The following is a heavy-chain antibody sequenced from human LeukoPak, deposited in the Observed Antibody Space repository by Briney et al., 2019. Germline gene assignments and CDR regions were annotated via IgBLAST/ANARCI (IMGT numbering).Heavy chain of an antibody. Sequence: GGSLRLSSSASGFTSCRYVMMWVRQAPGQGLEWVSCISSSSSFMYYTASVKGRFTISRENAKNSLYLQMNSLRAEDAAVYYWAREDYASGTPTIDNWGEGTLVTVSS. CDR3: AREDYASGTPTIDN. CDR1: GFTSCRYV. J-gene: IGHJ4*02. CDR2: ISSSSSFM. D-gene: IGHD3-10*01. V-gene: IGHV3-21*01.